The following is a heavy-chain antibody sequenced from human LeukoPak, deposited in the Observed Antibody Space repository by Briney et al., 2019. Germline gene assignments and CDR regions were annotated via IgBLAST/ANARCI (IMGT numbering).Heavy chain of an antibody. Sequence: GGSLRLSCAASGFTFSNYEMNWVHQAPGKGLEWVSYIGSSGSTIYYADSVKGRFTISRDNAKNSLYLQMNSLRAEDTAVYYCARGLFDYLYYFDYWGQGTLVTVSS. D-gene: IGHD5-12*01. CDR2: IGSSGSTI. CDR3: ARGLFDYLYYFDY. CDR1: GFTFSNYE. V-gene: IGHV3-48*03. J-gene: IGHJ4*02.